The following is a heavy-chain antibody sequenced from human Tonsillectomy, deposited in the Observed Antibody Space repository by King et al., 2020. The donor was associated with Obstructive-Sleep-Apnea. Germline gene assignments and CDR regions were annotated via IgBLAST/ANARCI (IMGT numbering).Heavy chain of an antibody. CDR3: ASLKKYYDSSGSHTWFDP. CDR2: IYYSGST. V-gene: IGHV4-30-4*08. Sequence: QLQESGPGLVKPSQTLSLTCTVSGGSIDISDYYWSWIRQPPGKGLEWIGYIYYSGSTYYNPSLESRLTLSLDTSKNRFSLKLSSVTAADTAVYYCASLKKYYDSSGSHTWFDPWGQGTLVTVSS. D-gene: IGHD3-22*01. CDR1: GGSIDISDYY. J-gene: IGHJ5*02.